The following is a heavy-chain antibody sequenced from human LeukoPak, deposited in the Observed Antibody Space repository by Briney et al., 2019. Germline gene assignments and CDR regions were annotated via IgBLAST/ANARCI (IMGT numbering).Heavy chain of an antibody. J-gene: IGHJ4*02. CDR1: GGTFISYA. CDR3: ARDAVFGVVTYFAD. CDR2: IIPIFGIA. Sequence: SVKVSCKASGGTFISYAISWVRQAPGQGLEWMGRIIPIFGIANYAQKFQGRVTITADKSTSTAYMELSSLRSEDTAVYYCARDAVFGVVTYFADWGQGTLVTVYS. D-gene: IGHD3-3*01. V-gene: IGHV1-69*04.